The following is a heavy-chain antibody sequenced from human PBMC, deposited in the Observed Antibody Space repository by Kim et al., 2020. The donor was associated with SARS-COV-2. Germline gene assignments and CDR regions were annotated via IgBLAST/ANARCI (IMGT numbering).Heavy chain of an antibody. CDR2: TT. Sequence: TTKYSPQFQGRVTITRDTSASTAYMELSSLRSEDTAVYYCARSRSNWFDPWGQGTLVTVSS. J-gene: IGHJ5*02. D-gene: IGHD6-19*01. V-gene: IGHV1-3*01. CDR3: ARSRSNWFDP.